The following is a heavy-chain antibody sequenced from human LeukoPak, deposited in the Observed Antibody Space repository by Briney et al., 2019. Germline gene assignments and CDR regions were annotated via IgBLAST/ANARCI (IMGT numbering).Heavy chain of an antibody. CDR3: ARCRDEFADYGFTS. D-gene: IGHD4-17*01. V-gene: IGHV4-59*01. Sequence: PSETLSLTCTVSGDYISSNYWSWIRQLPGKGLEWIGYISNSGSTKYNPSLRSRVTISVDTPKNLFSLKLTSMTAADTAFYYCARCRDEFADYGFTSWGQGTLVTVSS. CDR2: ISNSGST. J-gene: IGHJ1*01. CDR1: GDYISSNY.